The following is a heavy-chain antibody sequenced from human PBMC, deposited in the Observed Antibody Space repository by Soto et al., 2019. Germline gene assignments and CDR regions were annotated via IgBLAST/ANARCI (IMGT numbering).Heavy chain of an antibody. CDR1: GGSSNGYY. D-gene: IGHD2-21*01. V-gene: IGHV4-59*01. CDR2: VYSSGTT. Sequence: SETLSLTCTVSGGSSNGYYYNWIRQSPGKGLDWLGNVYSSGTTKYNPSLKSRVTMSVDTSKTQFSLQLSSVTAADTAIYYCARARVSTFWFFDLWGRGTLVTVSS. CDR3: ARARVSTFWFFDL. J-gene: IGHJ2*01.